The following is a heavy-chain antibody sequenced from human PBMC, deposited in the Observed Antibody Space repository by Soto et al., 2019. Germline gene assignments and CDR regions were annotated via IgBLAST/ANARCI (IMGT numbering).Heavy chain of an antibody. D-gene: IGHD2-15*01. CDR1: GYTFTSYY. Sequence: QVQLVQSGAEVKKPGASVKVSCKASGYTFTSYYMHWVRQAPGQGLEWMGIINPSGGSTSYAQKFQGRVNMTRDTSTSTVYMELSSLGSEDTAVYYCARIISGGHFDYWGQGTLVTVSS. CDR3: ARIISGGHFDY. V-gene: IGHV1-46*01. CDR2: INPSGGST. J-gene: IGHJ4*02.